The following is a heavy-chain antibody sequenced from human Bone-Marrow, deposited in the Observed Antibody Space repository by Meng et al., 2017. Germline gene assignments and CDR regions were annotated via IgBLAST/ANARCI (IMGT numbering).Heavy chain of an antibody. CDR3: AMVRYYDSSGYYYQYYFDY. Sequence: GESLKISCAASGFTFSSYAMSWVRQAPGKGLEWVSAISGSGGSTYYADSVKGRFTISRDNSKNTLYLQMNSLRAEDTAVYYCAMVRYYDSSGYYYQYYFDYWGQGTLVTVSS. CDR1: GFTFSSYA. D-gene: IGHD3-22*01. V-gene: IGHV3-23*01. J-gene: IGHJ4*02. CDR2: ISGSGGST.